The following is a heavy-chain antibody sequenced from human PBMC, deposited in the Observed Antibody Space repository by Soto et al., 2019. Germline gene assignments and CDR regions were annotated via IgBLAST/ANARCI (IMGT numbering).Heavy chain of an antibody. D-gene: IGHD3-9*01. Sequence: PSETLSLTCAVYGGSFSGYYWSWIRQPPGKGLEWIGEINHSGSTNYNPSLKSRVTISVDTSKNQFSLKLSSVTAADTAVYYCAIAGHILTGYYKNYYYGMDVWGQGTTVTVSS. V-gene: IGHV4-34*01. J-gene: IGHJ6*02. CDR2: INHSGST. CDR1: GGSFSGYY. CDR3: AIAGHILTGYYKNYYYGMDV.